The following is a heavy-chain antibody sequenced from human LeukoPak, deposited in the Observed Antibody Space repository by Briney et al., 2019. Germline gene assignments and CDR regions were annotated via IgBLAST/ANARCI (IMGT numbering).Heavy chain of an antibody. D-gene: IGHD2-2*01. CDR3: ARDRLGGSCCTFYSMDV. CDR1: GFTFSNYA. V-gene: IGHV3-23*01. J-gene: IGHJ6*02. CDR2: ISGSGGTT. Sequence: GGSLRLSCAASGFTFSNYAMTWVRQAPGKGLEWVSVISGSGGTTFYADSVKGRFAISRDNSKNTLYLEVNRLRAEDTAVYYCARDRLGGSCCTFYSMDVWGQGTAVTVSS.